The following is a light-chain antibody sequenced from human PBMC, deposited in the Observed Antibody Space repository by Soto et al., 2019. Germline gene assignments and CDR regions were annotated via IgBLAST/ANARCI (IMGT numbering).Light chain of an antibody. CDR1: QSVSTY. Sequence: EIVLTQSPATLSFSPGERATLSCRASQSVSTYLAWYQQKPGQAPRLLIYGASNRATGIPARFSGSGSATDFNLTISRREPADFAVYYCQHRTNWPPGAAFGGGTKVEIK. CDR2: GAS. J-gene: IGKJ4*01. V-gene: IGKV3-11*01. CDR3: QHRTNWPPGAA.